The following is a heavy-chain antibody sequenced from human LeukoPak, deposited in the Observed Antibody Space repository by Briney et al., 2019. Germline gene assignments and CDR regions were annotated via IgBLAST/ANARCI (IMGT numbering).Heavy chain of an antibody. V-gene: IGHV3-30-3*01. CDR3: ARPTRETTVTTAFDY. D-gene: IGHD4-17*01. J-gene: IGHJ4*02. CDR1: GFTFSSYA. CDR2: ISYDGSNK. Sequence: QPGRSLRLSCAASGFTFSSYAMHWVRQAPGKGLEWVAVISYDGSNKYYADSVKGRFTISRDNSKNTLYLQMNSLRAEDTAVYYCARPTRETTVTTAFDYWGQGTLVTVSS.